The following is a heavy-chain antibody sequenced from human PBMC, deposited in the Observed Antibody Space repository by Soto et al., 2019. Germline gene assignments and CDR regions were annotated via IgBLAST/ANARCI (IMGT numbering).Heavy chain of an antibody. V-gene: IGHV4-59*01. Sequence: SETLSLTCPVSGGSISSYYWSWIRQPPGKGLEWIGYIYYSGSTNYNPSLKSRVTISVDTSKNQFSLKLSSVTAADTAVYYCARETLALIAVAGTRDFWFDPWGQGTLVTVS. CDR2: IYYSGST. J-gene: IGHJ5*02. CDR3: ARETLALIAVAGTRDFWFDP. D-gene: IGHD6-19*01. CDR1: GGSISSYY.